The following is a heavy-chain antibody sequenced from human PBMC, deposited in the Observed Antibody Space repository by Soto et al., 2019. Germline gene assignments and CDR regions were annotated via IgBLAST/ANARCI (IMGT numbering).Heavy chain of an antibody. CDR1: GGSISSYY. CDR2: ISYSGST. D-gene: IGHD1-26*01. V-gene: IGHV4-59*01. J-gene: IGHJ4*02. Sequence: QVQLQESGPGLVKPSETLPLTCTVSGGSISSYYCNWIRQSPGKGLEWIGYISYSGSTNYNPSLKSRVTISIDTSKNQFSLRLSSVTAADTAVYYCATWRVDSGTYSVAYWGQGTLVTVSS. CDR3: ATWRVDSGTYSVAY.